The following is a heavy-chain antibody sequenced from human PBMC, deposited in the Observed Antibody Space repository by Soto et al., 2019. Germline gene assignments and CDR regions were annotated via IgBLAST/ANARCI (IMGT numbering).Heavy chain of an antibody. D-gene: IGHD3-16*01. J-gene: IGHJ4*02. CDR3: AKSEGASSREGAGTH. Sequence: EVQLLESGGAWVHPGGSLRLSCAPSGFTFRSSGMTWVRQAPGRGLEGVSSVSSSGSSTYYAESLQGPFTISRDNSRNPVYLQMTTLSAGDTAVYYCAKSEGASSREGAGTHWGQGTLVSVSS. V-gene: IGHV3-23*01. CDR1: GFTFRSSG. CDR2: VSSSGSST.